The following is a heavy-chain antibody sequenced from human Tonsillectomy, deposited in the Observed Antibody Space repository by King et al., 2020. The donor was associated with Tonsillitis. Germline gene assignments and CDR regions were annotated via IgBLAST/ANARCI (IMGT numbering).Heavy chain of an antibody. Sequence: VQLVESGGGVVRPGGSLRLSCAASGFTFEEYVMSWVRQAPGKGLEWVSGINWNGGSTGYVASVKGRFIISRDNAKNSLYLQMNRLRAEEPAFYHWARGIAAPGSSYWFDPWGQGTLVTVSS. CDR2: INWNGGST. D-gene: IGHD6-13*01. J-gene: IGHJ5*02. V-gene: IGHV3-20*01. CDR1: GFTFEEYV. CDR3: ARGIAAPGSSYWFDP.